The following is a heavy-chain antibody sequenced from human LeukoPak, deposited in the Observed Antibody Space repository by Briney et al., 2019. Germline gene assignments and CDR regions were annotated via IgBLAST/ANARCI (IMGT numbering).Heavy chain of an antibody. J-gene: IGHJ6*03. CDR1: GFTVSNNY. CDR2: IYSGGNT. Sequence: GGSLRLSCAASGFTVSNNYMTWVRQAPGEGLEWVSVIYSGGNTYYADSVKGRFTISRDNSKNTLYLQMNSLRAEDTAVYFCARVESSSWPLYYYYYMDVWGKGTTVTVSS. D-gene: IGHD6-6*01. V-gene: IGHV3-53*01. CDR3: ARVESSSWPLYYYYYMDV.